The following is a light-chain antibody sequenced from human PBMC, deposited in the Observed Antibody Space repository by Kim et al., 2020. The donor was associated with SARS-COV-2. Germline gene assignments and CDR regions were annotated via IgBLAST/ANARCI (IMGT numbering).Light chain of an antibody. CDR2: DAS. V-gene: IGKV3-11*01. CDR1: QSVSTY. Sequence: PGERATLSCRASQSVSTYLAWYQQKPGQAPRLLIYDASNRATGIPDSFSGSGSGTDFTLTISSLESEDVAVYYCQQRSNWPPALTFGGGTKVDIK. CDR3: QQRSNWPPALT. J-gene: IGKJ4*01.